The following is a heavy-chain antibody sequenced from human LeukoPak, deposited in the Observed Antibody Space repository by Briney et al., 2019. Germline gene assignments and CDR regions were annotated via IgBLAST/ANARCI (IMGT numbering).Heavy chain of an antibody. Sequence: SETLSLTCTVSAGSISGYYWSWIRQPPGKGLEYIGYIYYSGSTNYNPSLKSRVTMSVDTAKNQFSLKLSSVTAADTAVYYCARARGVAAADFDYWGQGTLVTVSS. CDR3: ARARGVAAADFDY. CDR1: AGSISGYY. CDR2: IYYSGST. V-gene: IGHV4-59*12. J-gene: IGHJ4*02. D-gene: IGHD6-13*01.